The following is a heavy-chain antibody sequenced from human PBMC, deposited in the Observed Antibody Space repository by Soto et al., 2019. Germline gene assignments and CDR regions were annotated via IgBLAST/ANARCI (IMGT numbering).Heavy chain of an antibody. CDR3: ARDGFCTSTTCRVGNWFDP. CDR1: GGSFSGYY. CDR2: INHRGST. J-gene: IGHJ5*02. V-gene: IGHV4-34*01. D-gene: IGHD2-2*01. Sequence: SETLSLTCVVYGGSFSGYYWSWIRQSPGKGLEWIGGINHRGSTNYNPSLESRVTISVDTSENQFSLKLPSVTAADTAMYYCARDGFCTSTTCRVGNWFDPWGQGTLVTVS.